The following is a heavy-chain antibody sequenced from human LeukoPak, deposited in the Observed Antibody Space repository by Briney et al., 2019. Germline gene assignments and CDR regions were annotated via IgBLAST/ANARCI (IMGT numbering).Heavy chain of an antibody. CDR3: AKDRVTAAGYYFDY. V-gene: IGHV3-30*18. CDR2: ISFDGSYK. CDR1: GFTFSSYG. D-gene: IGHD6-13*01. Sequence: GGSLRLSCAASGFTFSSYGMHWVRQAPGKGLEWVAVISFDGSYKYYADSLKGRFTVSRDNSKNTLYLQMNSLRAEDTAVYYCAKDRVTAAGYYFDYWGQGTLVTVSS. J-gene: IGHJ4*02.